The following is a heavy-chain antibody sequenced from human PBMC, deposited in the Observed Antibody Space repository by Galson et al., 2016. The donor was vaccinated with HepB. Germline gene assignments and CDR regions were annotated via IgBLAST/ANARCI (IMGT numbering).Heavy chain of an antibody. CDR3: ARDSPGNSFFDY. CDR2: TYYRSKWYN. D-gene: IGHD1-1*01. Sequence: CAISGDSVSSNSSVWNWIRQSPSRGLEWLGRTYYRSKWYNHYAESVKSRITINPDTSKNQFSLHLNSVTPEDTAVYYCARDSPGNSFFDYWGQGILVTVSS. CDR1: GDSVSSNSSV. V-gene: IGHV6-1*01. J-gene: IGHJ4*02.